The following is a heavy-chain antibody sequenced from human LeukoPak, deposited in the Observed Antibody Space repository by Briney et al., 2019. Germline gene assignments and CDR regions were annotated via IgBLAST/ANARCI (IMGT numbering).Heavy chain of an antibody. CDR1: GGSISSSSYY. CDR3: ATTYYDFWSGYYTFDY. CDR2: IYYSGST. D-gene: IGHD3-3*01. Sequence: SETLSLTCTVSGGSISSSSYYWGWIRQPPGKGLEWIGSIYYSGSTYYNPSLKSRVTISVDTSENQFSLKLSSVTAADTAVYYCATTYYDFWSGYYTFDYWGQGTLVTVSS. V-gene: IGHV4-39*01. J-gene: IGHJ4*02.